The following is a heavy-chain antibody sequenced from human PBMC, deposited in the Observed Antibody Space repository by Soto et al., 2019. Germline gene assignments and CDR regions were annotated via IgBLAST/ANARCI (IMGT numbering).Heavy chain of an antibody. CDR1: GFTFSNAW. D-gene: IGHD3-10*01. V-gene: IGHV3-15*01. J-gene: IGHJ4*02. Sequence: KSGGSLRLSCAASGFTFSNAWMSWVRQAPGKGLEWVGRIKSKTDGGTTDYAAPVKGRFTISRDDSKNTLYLQMNSLKTEDTAVYYCALLWFGESFDYWGQGTLVTVSS. CDR2: IKSKTDGGTT. CDR3: ALLWFGESFDY.